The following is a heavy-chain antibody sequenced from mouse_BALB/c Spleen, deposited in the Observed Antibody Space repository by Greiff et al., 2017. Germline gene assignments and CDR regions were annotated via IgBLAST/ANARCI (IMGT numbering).Heavy chain of an antibody. CDR3: ARALYDYDEWFAY. D-gene: IGHD2-4*01. Sequence: DVKLVESGGGLVKPGGSLKLSCAASGFTFSSYAMSWVRQTPEKRLEWVASISSGGSTYYPDSVKGRFTISRDNARNILYLQMSSLRSEDTAMYYCARALYDYDEWFAYWGQGTLVTVSA. CDR1: GFTFSSYA. J-gene: IGHJ3*01. V-gene: IGHV5-6-5*01. CDR2: ISSGGST.